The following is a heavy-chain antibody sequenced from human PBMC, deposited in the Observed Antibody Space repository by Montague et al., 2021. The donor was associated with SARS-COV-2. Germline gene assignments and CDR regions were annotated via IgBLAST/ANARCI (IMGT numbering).Heavy chain of an antibody. CDR3: ARDLVGAISS. J-gene: IGHJ5*02. Sequence: SLRLSCAASGFIFGDYAMQWVRQAPGKGLEWVSSISWNGVSIGYSDSVEGRFTISRDNAMNSLSLQMNSLRPEDSAFYYCARDLVGAISSWGQGTLVTVSS. CDR1: GFIFGDYA. D-gene: IGHD1-26*01. CDR2: ISWNGVSI. V-gene: IGHV3-9*01.